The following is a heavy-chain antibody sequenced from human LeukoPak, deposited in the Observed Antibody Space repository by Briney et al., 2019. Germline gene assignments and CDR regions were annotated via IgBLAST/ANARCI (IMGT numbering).Heavy chain of an antibody. CDR3: TTGACISLDLDC. J-gene: IGHJ4*02. CDR2: IKSKTDGGTT. CDR1: GFTFRNVW. V-gene: IGHV3-15*01. Sequence: PGGSLRLSCAASGFTFRNVWMRWGRQAPGKGLEWVGRIKSKTDGGTTDYAAPVKGRFTFSTDDSKNTLYLQMSSLKTDDTAVYYCTTGACISLDLDCWGQGTLVTVSS.